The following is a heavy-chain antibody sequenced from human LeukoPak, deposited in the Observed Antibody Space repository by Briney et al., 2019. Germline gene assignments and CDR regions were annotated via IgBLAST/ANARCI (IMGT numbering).Heavy chain of an antibody. Sequence: ASVKVSCKASGYTFTSYGISWVRQAPGQGLEWMGWISAYNGNTNYAHNLQGRVTMTTDTSTRTAYMELRSLRSDDTAVYYCARVGYDFWSGYYTNWYFDLWGRGTLVTVSS. J-gene: IGHJ2*01. CDR2: ISAYNGNT. D-gene: IGHD3-3*01. CDR3: ARVGYDFWSGYYTNWYFDL. CDR1: GYTFTSYG. V-gene: IGHV1-18*01.